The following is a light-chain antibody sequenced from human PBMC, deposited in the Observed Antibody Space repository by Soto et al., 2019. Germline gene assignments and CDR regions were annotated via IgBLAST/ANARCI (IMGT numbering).Light chain of an antibody. Sequence: QSALTQPPSASGSPGQSVTISCTGTSSDVGGYDYVSWFQHHPGKAPKLMISEVSKWPSGVPDRFSGSKSGNTASLTVSGLQAEDEADYFCGSYASGNSFVFGTGTKVTVL. CDR1: SSDVGGYDY. J-gene: IGLJ1*01. CDR3: GSYASGNSFV. V-gene: IGLV2-8*01. CDR2: EVS.